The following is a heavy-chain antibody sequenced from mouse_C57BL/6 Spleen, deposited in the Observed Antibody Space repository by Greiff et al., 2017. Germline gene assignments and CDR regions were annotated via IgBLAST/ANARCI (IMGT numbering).Heavy chain of an antibody. CDR3: ARSDSNPYLDY. CDR1: GYTFTSYW. D-gene: IGHD2-5*01. CDR2: IDPSDSYT. V-gene: IGHV1-69*01. Sequence: QVQLQQPGAELVMPGASVKLSCKASGYTFTSYWMHWVKQRPGQGLEWIGEIDPSDSYTNYNQKFKGKATLTVDTSSSTAYMQLSSLTSEDSAVYYCARSDSNPYLDYWGQGTSLTVSS. J-gene: IGHJ2*02.